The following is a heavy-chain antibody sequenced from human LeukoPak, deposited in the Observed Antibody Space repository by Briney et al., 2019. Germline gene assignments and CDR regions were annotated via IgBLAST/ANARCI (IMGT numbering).Heavy chain of an antibody. J-gene: IGHJ6*03. CDR3: ARGLGDYADYYYYMDV. CDR2: IKQDGSEK. CDR1: GFTFISYW. Sequence: PGGSLRHSRAASGFTFISYWMSWVRQAPGKGREWVANIKQDGSEKYYVDSVKGRFTISRDNAKNSLYLQMYSLRAEDTAVYYCARGLGDYADYYYYMDVWGKGTTVTVSS. V-gene: IGHV3-7*01. D-gene: IGHD4-17*01.